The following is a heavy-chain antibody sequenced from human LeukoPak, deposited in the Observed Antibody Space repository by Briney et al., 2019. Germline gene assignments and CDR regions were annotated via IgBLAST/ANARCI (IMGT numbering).Heavy chain of an antibody. CDR3: ARGRELLRDAFDI. CDR2: IIPIFGTA. CDR1: GGTFSSYA. D-gene: IGHD1-26*01. J-gene: IGHJ3*02. V-gene: IGHV1-69*01. Sequence: GASVKVSCKASGGTFSSYAINWVRQAPGQGLEWMGGIIPIFGTANHAQKFQGRVTITADESTSTAYMELSSLRSEDTAVYYCARGRELLRDAFDIWGQGTMVTVSS.